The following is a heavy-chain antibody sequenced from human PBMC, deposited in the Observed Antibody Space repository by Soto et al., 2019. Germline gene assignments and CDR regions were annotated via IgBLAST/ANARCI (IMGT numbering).Heavy chain of an antibody. CDR3: ARSQGSSTSLEIYYYYYYGMDV. J-gene: IGHJ6*02. Sequence: QVQLVQSGAEVKKPGSSVKVSCKASGGTFSSYAISWVRQAPGQGLEWRGGIIPISGTANYAQKFQGRVTNTSDESTSTAYRELSSLRSEDTAMYYCARSQGSSTSLEIYYYYYYGMDVWGQGTTVTVSS. D-gene: IGHD2-2*01. CDR1: GGTFSSYA. V-gene: IGHV1-69*01. CDR2: IIPISGTA.